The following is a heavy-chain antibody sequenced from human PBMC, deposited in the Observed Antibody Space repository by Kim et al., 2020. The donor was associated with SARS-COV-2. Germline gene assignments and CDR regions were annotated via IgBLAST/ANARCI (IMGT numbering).Heavy chain of an antibody. Sequence: GGSLRLSCAASGFTFSSFGMNWVRQAPGKGLEWLSYINANTGTIYYADSVKGRFTMSRDNAKNSLYLQIDSLRDEDTALYYCARAGGYFGVDVWGQGTTVTVSS. D-gene: IGHD3-16*01. J-gene: IGHJ6*02. CDR2: INANTGTI. CDR1: GFTFSSFG. CDR3: ARAGGYFGVDV. V-gene: IGHV3-48*02.